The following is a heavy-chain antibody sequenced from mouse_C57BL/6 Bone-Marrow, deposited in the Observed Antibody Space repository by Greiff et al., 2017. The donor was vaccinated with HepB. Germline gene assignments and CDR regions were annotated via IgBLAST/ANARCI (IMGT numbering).Heavy chain of an antibody. V-gene: IGHV3-8*01. CDR2: ISYSGST. Sequence: DVKLQESGPGLAKPSQTLSLTCSVTGYSITSDYWNWIRKFPGNTLEYMGYISYSGSTYYNPSLKSRISITRDTSKNQYYLQLNSVTTEDTATYYCARAYYYGSTFYAMDYWGQGTSVTVSS. D-gene: IGHD1-1*01. J-gene: IGHJ4*01. CDR3: ARAYYYGSTFYAMDY. CDR1: GYSITSDY.